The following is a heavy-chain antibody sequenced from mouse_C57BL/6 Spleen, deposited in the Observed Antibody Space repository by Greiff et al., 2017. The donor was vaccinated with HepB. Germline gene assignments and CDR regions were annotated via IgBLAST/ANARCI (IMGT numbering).Heavy chain of an antibody. V-gene: IGHV1-82*01. CDR1: GYAFSSSW. CDR3: GRGGLTGACWYFDV. CDR2: IYPGAGDT. Sequence: QVQLQQSGPELVKPGASVKISCKASGYAFSSSWMNWVKQRPGKGLEWIGRIYPGAGDTNYNGKFKGKSTLTADKSSSTAYMQLSSLTSEDSAVYFWGRGGLTGACWYFDVWGTGTTVNVAS. J-gene: IGHJ1*03. D-gene: IGHD4-1*01.